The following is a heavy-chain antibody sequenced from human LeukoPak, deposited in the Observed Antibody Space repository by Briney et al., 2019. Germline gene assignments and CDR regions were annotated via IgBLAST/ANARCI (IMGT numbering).Heavy chain of an antibody. V-gene: IGHV4-34*01. D-gene: IGHD3-3*01. CDR2: INHSGST. CDR1: GGPFSGYY. Sequence: PSETLSLTCAVYGGPFSGYYWSWIRQPPGKGLEWIGEINHSGSTNYNPSLKSRVTISVDTSKNQFSLKLSSVTAADTAAYYCARGRATYDFWSGQKIDYWGQGTLVTVSS. J-gene: IGHJ4*02. CDR3: ARGRATYDFWSGQKIDY.